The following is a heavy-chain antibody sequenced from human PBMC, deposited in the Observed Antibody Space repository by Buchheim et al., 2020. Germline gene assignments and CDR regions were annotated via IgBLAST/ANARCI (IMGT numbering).Heavy chain of an antibody. V-gene: IGHV4-34*01. CDR2: INHSGST. J-gene: IGHJ4*02. D-gene: IGHD7-27*01. CDR1: GGSFSGYY. Sequence: QVQLQQWGAGLLKPSETLSLTCAVYGGSFSGYYWSWIRQPPGKGLEWIGEINHSGSTNYNPSLKSRVTISVDTSKTQFSLKLSSVTAADTAVYYCARCDEVVETGDPTGDYWGQGTL. CDR3: ARCDEVVETGDPTGDY.